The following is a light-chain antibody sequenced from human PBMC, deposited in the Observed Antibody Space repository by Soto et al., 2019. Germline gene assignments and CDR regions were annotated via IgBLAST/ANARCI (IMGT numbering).Light chain of an antibody. V-gene: IGLV2-14*01. Sequence: QSALTQPASVSGSPGQSITISCTGTSSDVGGYNYVSWYQQHPGKAPKVMIYEVSNRPSGVSNRFSGSKSGNTASLTVSGLQGEDEADYYCTSYAGSNNLVFGGGTKLTVL. CDR2: EVS. CDR3: TSYAGSNNLV. CDR1: SSDVGGYNY. J-gene: IGLJ2*01.